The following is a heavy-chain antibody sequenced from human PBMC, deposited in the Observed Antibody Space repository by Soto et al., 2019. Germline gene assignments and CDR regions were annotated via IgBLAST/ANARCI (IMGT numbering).Heavy chain of an antibody. J-gene: IGHJ4*02. CDR3: ARVGGYSSPFDY. CDR2: IYYSGST. D-gene: IGHD6-13*01. V-gene: IGHV4-59*01. Sequence: SETLSLTCTVSGGSISSYYWSWIRQPPWKGLEWIGYIYYSGSTNYNPSLKSRVTISVDTSKNQFSLKLSSVTAADTAVYYCARVGGYSSPFDYWGQGTLVTVSS. CDR1: GGSISSYY.